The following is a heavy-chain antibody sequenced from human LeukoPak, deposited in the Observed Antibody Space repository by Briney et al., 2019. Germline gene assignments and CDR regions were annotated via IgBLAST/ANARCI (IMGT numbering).Heavy chain of an antibody. CDR3: AGEYYDILTGYYRIDY. D-gene: IGHD3-9*01. CDR2: IYYSGST. V-gene: IGHV4-59*01. Sequence: SETLSLTCTVSGGSISSYYWSWIRQPPGKGLEWNGYIYYSGSTNYNPSLKSRVTISVDTSKNQFSLKLSSVTAADTAVYYCAGEYYDILTGYYRIDYWGQGTLVTVSS. CDR1: GGSISSYY. J-gene: IGHJ4*02.